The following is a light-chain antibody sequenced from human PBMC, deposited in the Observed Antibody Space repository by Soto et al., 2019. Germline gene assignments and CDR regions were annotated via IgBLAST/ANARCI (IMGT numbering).Light chain of an antibody. CDR3: MQALQRGLT. Sequence: DIVMTQSPLSLPVTPGEPASISCRSSQSLLHSNGYNYLDWYLQKPGQSPQLLIYSGSNRASGVPDRFSGSGSGTDFTLKISSVEAEDVGVYYCMQALQRGLTFGGGTKVEIK. CDR2: SGS. J-gene: IGKJ4*01. CDR1: QSLLHSNGYNY. V-gene: IGKV2-28*01.